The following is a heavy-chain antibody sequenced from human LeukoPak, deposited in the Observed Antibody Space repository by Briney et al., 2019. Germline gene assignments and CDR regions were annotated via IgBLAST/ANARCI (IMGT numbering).Heavy chain of an antibody. V-gene: IGHV1-18*01. CDR2: ISAYNGNT. D-gene: IGHD1-26*01. CDR1: GYTFTSYD. J-gene: IGHJ4*02. Sequence: ASVNVSCKASGYTFTSYDFNWVRQAPGQGLEWMGWISAYNGNTNYAQKLQGRVTMTTDTSTSTAYMELRSLRSDDTAVYYCARDLDQYSGRFGGFGHDFWGQGTLVTVSS. CDR3: ARDLDQYSGRFGGFGHDF.